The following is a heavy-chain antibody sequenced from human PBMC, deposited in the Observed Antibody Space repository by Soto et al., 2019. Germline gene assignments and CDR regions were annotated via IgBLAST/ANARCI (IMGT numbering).Heavy chain of an antibody. CDR1: GLISSSYA. V-gene: IGHV3-23*01. CDR3: ANCAYFDWLSPFAF. CDR2: ISGSGGTT. J-gene: IGHJ4*02. D-gene: IGHD3-9*01. Sequence: GGYLRLSCAASGLISSSYAMSWVRQAPGKGLEWGSAISGSGGTTNYADSVKGRFTISGDNSKNTLCLQMNSLRAEDTAVYYCANCAYFDWLSPFAFRGQGSLVIGSS.